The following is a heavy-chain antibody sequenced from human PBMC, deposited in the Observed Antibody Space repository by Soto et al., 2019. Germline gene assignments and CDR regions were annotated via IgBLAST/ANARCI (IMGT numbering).Heavy chain of an antibody. CDR2: LYWDNTR. Sequence: QITLKESRPTLVKPTQPLTLTCSFSGFSLYTRGAGVGWVRQPPGKALEWLALLYWDNTRRYSPSLKNSLTIAKGTSENQVVLTMTNMEPEDTGTYYCARYTTDTYFDVWGKGTTVTVSS. J-gene: IGHJ6*04. CDR1: GFSLYTRGAG. D-gene: IGHD2-2*02. V-gene: IGHV2-5*02. CDR3: ARYTTDTYFDV.